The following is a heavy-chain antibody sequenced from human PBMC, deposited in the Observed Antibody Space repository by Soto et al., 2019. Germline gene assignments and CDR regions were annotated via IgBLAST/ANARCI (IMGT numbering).Heavy chain of an antibody. D-gene: IGHD3-22*01. CDR2: ISGSGGST. CDR1: GFTFSSYA. J-gene: IGHJ4*02. Sequence: PGGSLRLSCAASGFTFSSYAMSWVRQAPGKGLEWVSPISGSGGSTYYADSVKGRFTISRDNSKNTLYLQMNSLRAEDTAVYYCAKADTYYYDCSGYIDYWGQGTLATVSS. CDR3: AKADTYYYDCSGYIDY. V-gene: IGHV3-23*01.